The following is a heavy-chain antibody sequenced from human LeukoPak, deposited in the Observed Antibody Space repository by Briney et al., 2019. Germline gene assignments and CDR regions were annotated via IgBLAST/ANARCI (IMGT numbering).Heavy chain of an antibody. Sequence: GGSLRLSCAASGFTSSSYAMSWVRQAPGKGLEWVSGISDSGDNTYYADSVKGRFTISRDNAKNSLYLQMNSLRAEDTAVYYCARGYSSGFDYWGQGTLVTVSS. V-gene: IGHV3-23*01. CDR1: GFTSSSYA. D-gene: IGHD6-19*01. CDR2: ISDSGDNT. J-gene: IGHJ4*02. CDR3: ARGYSSGFDY.